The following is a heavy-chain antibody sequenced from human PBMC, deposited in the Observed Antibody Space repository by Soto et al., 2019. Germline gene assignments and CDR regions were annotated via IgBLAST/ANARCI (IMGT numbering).Heavy chain of an antibody. CDR2: ISNNGAHT. D-gene: IGHD2-15*01. J-gene: IGHJ6*03. CDR1: GFTFSNYE. V-gene: IGHV3-64*01. CDR3: AXXGXXXRWPNVYMDV. Sequence: EAQLVESGGGLVQPGGSLRLSCAASGFTFSNYEMHWVRQAPGKGLEYVSGISNNGAHTDYAQSVKGRFTISRDNSENTLYLQMGSLRAEDMALYXXAXXGXXXRWPNVYMDVWGKGTTVTXSS.